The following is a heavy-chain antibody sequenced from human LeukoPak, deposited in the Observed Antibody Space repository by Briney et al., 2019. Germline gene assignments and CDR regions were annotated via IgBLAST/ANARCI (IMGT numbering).Heavy chain of an antibody. Sequence: GASVKVSCKASGYTFTSYGISWVRQAPGQGLEWMGRVNPNSGGTNYAQKFQGRVTMTRDTSISTAYMELSRLRSDDTAVYYCARFGDYYDSSGYSGYWGQGTLVTVSS. CDR1: GYTFTSYG. D-gene: IGHD3-22*01. J-gene: IGHJ4*02. V-gene: IGHV1-2*06. CDR2: VNPNSGGT. CDR3: ARFGDYYDSSGYSGY.